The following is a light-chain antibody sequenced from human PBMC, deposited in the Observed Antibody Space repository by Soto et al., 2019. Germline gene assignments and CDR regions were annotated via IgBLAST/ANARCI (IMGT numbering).Light chain of an antibody. CDR2: AAS. CDR3: QQYNNWRT. CDR1: QSVNNY. V-gene: IGKV3D-15*01. Sequence: EIVLTQSPATLSLSPGERATLSCGTSQSVNNYLAWYQQKPGQAPRLLIYAASNRATGIPARFSGSGSGTEFTLTISSLQSEDFAVYYCQQYNNWRTFGQGTKVDIK. J-gene: IGKJ1*01.